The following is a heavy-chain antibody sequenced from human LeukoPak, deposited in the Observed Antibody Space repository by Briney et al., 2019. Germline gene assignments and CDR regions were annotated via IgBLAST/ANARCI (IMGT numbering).Heavy chain of an antibody. CDR2: ISISGGNT. Sequence: GGSLRLSCAASGFIFSSYAMSWVRQAPGKGLEWVSTISISGGNTYYANSVKGRFTISRDNSKSTLYLQMNSLRAEDTAVYYCARDLSHYDRTPFDYWGQGTLVTVSS. CDR3: ARDLSHYDRTPFDY. J-gene: IGHJ4*02. D-gene: IGHD3-22*01. V-gene: IGHV3-23*01. CDR1: GFIFSSYA.